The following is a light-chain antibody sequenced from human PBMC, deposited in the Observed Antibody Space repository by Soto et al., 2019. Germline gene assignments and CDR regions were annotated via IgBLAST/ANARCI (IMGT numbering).Light chain of an antibody. CDR1: SSDVGGYNY. CDR3: SSYAGSNNVV. Sequence: QSALTQPPSASGSPGQSVTISCTGTSSDVGGYNYVYWYQQHPGKAPKLLIYEVSKRPSGVHDRFSGSQSGNTASLTVSGLQAEDEADYYCSSYAGSNNVVFGGGTKVTVL. CDR2: EVS. J-gene: IGLJ2*01. V-gene: IGLV2-8*01.